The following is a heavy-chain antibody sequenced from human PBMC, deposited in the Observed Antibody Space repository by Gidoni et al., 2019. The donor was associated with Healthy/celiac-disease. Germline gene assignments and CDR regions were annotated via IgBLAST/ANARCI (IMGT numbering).Heavy chain of an antibody. D-gene: IGHD1-26*01. CDR3: ARIALVGDKGWFDP. Sequence: QVTLRESGPALVKPTQTLTLTCTFSGFSLSTSGMCVSWIRQPPGKALEWLALIDWDDDKYYSTSLKTRLTISKDTSKNQVVLTMTNMDPVDTATYYCARIALVGDKGWFDPWGQGTLVTVSS. J-gene: IGHJ5*02. CDR1: GFSLSTSGMC. V-gene: IGHV2-70*01. CDR2: IDWDDDK.